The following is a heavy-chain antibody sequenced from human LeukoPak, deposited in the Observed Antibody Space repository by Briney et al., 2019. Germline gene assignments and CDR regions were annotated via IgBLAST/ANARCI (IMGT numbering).Heavy chain of an antibody. Sequence: TGGSLRLSCAASGFRFSSYGMNWVRQAPGKGLEWVANIKQDGSEKYYVDSVKGRFTISRDNAKNSLYLQMNSLRAEDTAVYYCARDVSGSYGTIDPWGQGTLVTVSS. J-gene: IGHJ5*02. CDR3: ARDVSGSYGTIDP. V-gene: IGHV3-7*01. CDR2: IKQDGSEK. D-gene: IGHD1-26*01. CDR1: GFRFSSYG.